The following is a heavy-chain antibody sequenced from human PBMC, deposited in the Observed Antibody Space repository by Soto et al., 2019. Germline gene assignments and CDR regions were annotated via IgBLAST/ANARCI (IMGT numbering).Heavy chain of an antibody. CDR3: AKELPGYSSGGLDY. V-gene: IGHV3-30*18. CDR2: ISYDGSNK. D-gene: IGHD6-19*01. Sequence: GGSLRLSCAASGFTFSSYGMHWVRQAPGKGLEWVAVISYDGSNKYYADSVKGRFTISRDNSKNTLYLQMNSLRAEDTAVYYCAKELPGYSSGGLDYWGQGTLVTVSS. CDR1: GFTFSSYG. J-gene: IGHJ4*02.